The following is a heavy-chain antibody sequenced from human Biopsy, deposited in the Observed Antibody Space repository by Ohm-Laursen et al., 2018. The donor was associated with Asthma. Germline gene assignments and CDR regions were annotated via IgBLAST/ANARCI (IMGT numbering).Heavy chain of an antibody. CDR2: INIVFGTT. CDR1: GGTFNTYV. J-gene: IGHJ4*02. CDR3: ARKAGSCISRTCYSLDF. D-gene: IGHD2-2*01. V-gene: IGHV1-69*13. Sequence: GASVKVSCKSLGGTFNTYVIGWVRQAPGQGLGWMGGINIVFGTTTYPQKFQERVTITADDSTSTVYMGLSSLRSEDTAVYYCARKAGSCISRTCYSLDFWGQGTLVTVSS.